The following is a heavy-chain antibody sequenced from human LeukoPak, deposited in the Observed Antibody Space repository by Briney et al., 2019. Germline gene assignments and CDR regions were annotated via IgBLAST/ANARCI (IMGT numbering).Heavy chain of an antibody. D-gene: IGHD2-8*02. CDR1: GFTFTNYA. J-gene: IGHJ4*02. V-gene: IGHV3-23*01. CDR2: TVGSRPDT. CDR3: TKAPLMSCTGAFCYPFDS. Sequence: GGSLRLSCAASGFTFTNYAMSWVRQTPGEGLEWVSATVGSRPDTYHADSVKGRFTVSRDNSRNTLYLQMNNLRIEDSAVYYCTKAPLMSCTGAFCYPFDSWGQGVLVTVSS.